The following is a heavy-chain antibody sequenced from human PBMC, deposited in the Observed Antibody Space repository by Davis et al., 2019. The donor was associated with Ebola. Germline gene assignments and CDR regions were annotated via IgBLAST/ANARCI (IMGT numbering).Heavy chain of an antibody. CDR2: INHSGST. D-gene: IGHD6-13*01. V-gene: IGHV4-34*01. J-gene: IGHJ6*02. Sequence: SETLSLTCTVSGGSISGYYWSWIRQPPGKGLEWIGEINHSGSTNYNPSLKSRVTISVDTSKNQFSLKLSSVTAADTAVYYCARGGDSSSWYYYYGMDVWGQGTTVTVSS. CDR1: GGSISGYY. CDR3: ARGGDSSSWYYYYGMDV.